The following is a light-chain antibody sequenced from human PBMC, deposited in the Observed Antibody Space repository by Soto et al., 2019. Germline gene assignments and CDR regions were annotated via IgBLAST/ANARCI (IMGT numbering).Light chain of an antibody. CDR2: GAS. Sequence: EIVMTQSPATLSVSPGERATLSCRASQSVSSSYLAWYQLKPGQAPRLLIYGASSRATGIPDRFSGSGSGTDFTLTISRLDPEDFAVYFCQQYGGSPPTFGQGTKVDIK. J-gene: IGKJ1*01. V-gene: IGKV3-20*01. CDR1: QSVSSSY. CDR3: QQYGGSPPT.